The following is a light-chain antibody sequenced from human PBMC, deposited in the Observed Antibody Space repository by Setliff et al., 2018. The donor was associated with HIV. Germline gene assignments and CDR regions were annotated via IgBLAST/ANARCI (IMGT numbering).Light chain of an antibody. CDR3: CSYAGSSTFI. CDR1: SNNVGNYNL. Sequence: QSVLTQPASVPGSPGQSITISCTGTSNNVGNYNLVSWYQQHPGNAPKLIVYEVDKRPSGVSSRFSGSKSGNTASLAISGLQTEDEADYYCCSYAGSSTFIFGGGTK. CDR2: EVD. J-gene: IGLJ2*01. V-gene: IGLV2-23*02.